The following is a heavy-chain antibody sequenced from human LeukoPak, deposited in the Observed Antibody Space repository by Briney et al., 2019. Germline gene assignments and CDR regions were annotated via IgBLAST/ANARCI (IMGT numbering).Heavy chain of an antibody. CDR3: ARARIAVAGYYFDY. J-gene: IGHJ4*02. D-gene: IGHD6-19*01. CDR2: IIPIFGTA. CDR1: GGTFSSYA. V-gene: IGHV1-69*13. Sequence: SVNVSFTASGGTFSSYAISWVRQAPGQGLEWMGGIIPIFGTANYAQKFQGRVTITADESTSTAYMELSSLRSEDTAVYYCARARIAVAGYYFDYWGQGTLVTVSS.